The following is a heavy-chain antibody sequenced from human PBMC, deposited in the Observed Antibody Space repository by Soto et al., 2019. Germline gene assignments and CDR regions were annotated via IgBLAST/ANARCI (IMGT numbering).Heavy chain of an antibody. CDR1: GFSFSSAW. CDR3: ARDRAYSRFDY. CDR2: MNEDGIEQ. V-gene: IGHV3-7*03. Sequence: GGSLRLSCAVSGFSFSSAWMTWIRQAPGNRLVRVAIMNEDGIEQYYVDSVKGRFTISRDNAKNALFLQMNSLRVEDTAVYFCARDRAYSRFDYWGQGSLGTVSS. J-gene: IGHJ4*02. D-gene: IGHD4-4*01.